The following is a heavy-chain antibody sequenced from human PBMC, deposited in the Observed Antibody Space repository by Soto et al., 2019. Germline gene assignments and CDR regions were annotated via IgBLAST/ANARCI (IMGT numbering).Heavy chain of an antibody. CDR1: GFTFSTYS. CDR3: ARPTYYYDSSGPQAY. Sequence: PGGSLRLSCAASGFTFSTYSMNWVRQAPGKGLEWVSYISSSSSTIFYTDSVKGRFTVSRDNAKNSLYLQMNSLRAEDTAVYCYARPTYYYDSSGPQAYWGQGTLVNVSS. V-gene: IGHV3-48*01. CDR2: ISSSSSTI. D-gene: IGHD3-22*01. J-gene: IGHJ4*02.